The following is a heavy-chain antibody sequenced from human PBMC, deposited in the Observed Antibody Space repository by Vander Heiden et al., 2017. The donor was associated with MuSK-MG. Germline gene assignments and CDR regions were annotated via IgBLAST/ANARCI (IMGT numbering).Heavy chain of an antibody. CDR2: ISYDGSNK. Sequence: QVQLVESGGDVVQPGRSLRLSCAPSGFTLSSHAMHWVSQAPGKGLEWVAVISYDGSNKYYADSVKGRFTISRDNSKNTLYLQMNSLRAEDTAVYYCARGKYYYDSSGYYDPDYWGQGTLVTVSS. V-gene: IGHV3-30-3*01. J-gene: IGHJ4*02. CDR3: ARGKYYYDSSGYYDPDY. CDR1: GFTLSSHA. D-gene: IGHD3-22*01.